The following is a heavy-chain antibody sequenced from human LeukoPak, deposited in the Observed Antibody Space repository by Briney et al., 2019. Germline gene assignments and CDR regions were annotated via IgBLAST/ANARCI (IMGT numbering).Heavy chain of an antibody. Sequence: VASVKVSCKASGYTFTSYGISWVRQAPGQGLEWMGWISAYNGNTNYAQKLQGRVTMTRDTSTSTVYMELSSLRSEDTAVYYCARDPGLHTPNWFDPWGQGTLVTVSS. V-gene: IGHV1-18*01. J-gene: IGHJ5*02. CDR2: ISAYNGNT. CDR1: GYTFTSYG. D-gene: IGHD2-21*01. CDR3: ARDPGLHTPNWFDP.